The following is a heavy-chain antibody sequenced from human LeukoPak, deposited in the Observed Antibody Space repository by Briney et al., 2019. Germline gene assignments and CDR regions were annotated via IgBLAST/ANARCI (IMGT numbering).Heavy chain of an antibody. CDR1: GGSISSYY. Sequence: SETLSLTCTVSGGSISSYYWSWIRQPAGKGLEWIGRIYTSGSTNYDPSLKSRVAMSVDTSKNQFSLKLSSVTAADTAVYYCARDLEFYYYYGMDVWGQGTTVTVSS. J-gene: IGHJ6*02. V-gene: IGHV4-4*07. CDR2: IYTSGST. CDR3: ARDLEFYYYYGMDV.